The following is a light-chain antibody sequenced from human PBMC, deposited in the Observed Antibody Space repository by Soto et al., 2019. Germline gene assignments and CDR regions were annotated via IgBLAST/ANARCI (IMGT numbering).Light chain of an antibody. Sequence: QPVLTQSPSASASLGASVKLTCTLSSGHSSYVIAWHQQQPEKGPRYLMKLNSDGSHSKGDGIPDRFSGSSSGAERYLTISSLQSEDEADYYCQTWGTGPWVFGGGTQLTVL. V-gene: IGLV4-69*01. CDR2: LNSDGSH. CDR1: SGHSSYV. CDR3: QTWGTGPWV. J-gene: IGLJ3*02.